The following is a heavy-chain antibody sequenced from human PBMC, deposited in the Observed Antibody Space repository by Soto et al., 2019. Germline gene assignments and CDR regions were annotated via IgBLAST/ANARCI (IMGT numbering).Heavy chain of an antibody. J-gene: IGHJ6*02. CDR1: GFTFSNAW. Sequence: EVPLVESGGGLVKPGGSLRLSCAASGFTFSNAWMNWVRQAPGKGLEWVGRIKSKTDGGTTDYAAPVKGRFTISRDDSKNTLYLQMNSLKTEDTAVYYCTTEQQLVQGYYYYGMDVWGQGTTVTVSS. CDR2: IKSKTDGGTT. V-gene: IGHV3-15*07. D-gene: IGHD6-13*01. CDR3: TTEQQLVQGYYYYGMDV.